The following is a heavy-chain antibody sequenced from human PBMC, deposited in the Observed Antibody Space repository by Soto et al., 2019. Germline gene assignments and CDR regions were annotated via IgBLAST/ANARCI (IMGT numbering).Heavy chain of an antibody. CDR2: IDPSDSQT. Sequence: GESLKISCKGSGYSFAGYWITWVRQKPGKGLEWMGRIDPSDSQTYYSPSFRGHVTISVTKSITTVFLQWSSLRASDTAMYYCARQIYDSDTGPNFQYYFDSWGQGTPVTVPS. CDR3: ARQIYDSDTGPNFQYYFDS. D-gene: IGHD3-22*01. CDR1: GYSFAGYW. J-gene: IGHJ4*02. V-gene: IGHV5-10-1*01.